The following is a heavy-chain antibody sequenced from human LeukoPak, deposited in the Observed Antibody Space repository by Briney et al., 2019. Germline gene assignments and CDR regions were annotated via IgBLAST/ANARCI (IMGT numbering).Heavy chain of an antibody. CDR2: INPNSGGT. V-gene: IGHV1-2*06. CDR1: GYTFTSYG. J-gene: IGHJ5*02. D-gene: IGHD3-22*01. CDR3: ARGTRYDSSGYYLA. Sequence: ASVKVSCKASGYTFTSYGISWVRQAPGQGLEWMGRINPNSGGTNYAQKFQGRVTMTRDTSISTAYMELSRLRSDDTAVYYCARGTRYDSSGYYLAWGQGTLVTVSS.